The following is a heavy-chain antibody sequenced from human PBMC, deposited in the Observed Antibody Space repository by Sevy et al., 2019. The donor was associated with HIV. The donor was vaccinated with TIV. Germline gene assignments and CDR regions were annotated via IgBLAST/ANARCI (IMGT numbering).Heavy chain of an antibody. J-gene: IGHJ6*02. CDR1: GFTFSSYG. Sequence: GGSLRLSCAASGFTFSSYGMHWVRQAPGKGLEWVAVIWYDGSNKYYADSVKGRFTISRDNSKNTLYLQMNSLRAEDTAVYYCATGWGSGRNYYYYGMDVWGQGTTVTVSS. CDR2: IWYDGSNK. CDR3: ATGWGSGRNYYYYGMDV. V-gene: IGHV3-33*01. D-gene: IGHD3-10*01.